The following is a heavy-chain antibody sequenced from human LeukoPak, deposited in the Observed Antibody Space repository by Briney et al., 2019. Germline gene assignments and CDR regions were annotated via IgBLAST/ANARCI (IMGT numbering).Heavy chain of an antibody. CDR3: ARDSRFGDTAPSDAFDI. V-gene: IGHV4-4*02. CDR2: IYHSGST. CDR1: GGSISSSNW. D-gene: IGHD5-18*01. J-gene: IGHJ3*02. Sequence: SETLSLTCAVYGGSISSSNWWSWVRQPPGKGLEWIGEIYHSGSTNYNPSLKSRVTISVDTSKNQFSLKLSSVTAADTAVYYCARDSRFGDTAPSDAFDIWGQGTMVTVSS.